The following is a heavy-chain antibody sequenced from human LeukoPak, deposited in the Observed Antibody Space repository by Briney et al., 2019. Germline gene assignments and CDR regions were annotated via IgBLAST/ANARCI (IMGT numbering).Heavy chain of an antibody. V-gene: IGHV5-51*01. CDR2: IYPGDSDT. CDR3: VKSGSYIDY. Sequence: GESLQISCKGSGYSFTSYWIGWVRRLPGKGLEWMGVIYPGDSDTRYSPSFQGQVTISADKSISTAYLQWSSLKASDTAMYYCVKSGSYIDYWGQGTLVTVSS. CDR1: GYSFTSYW. J-gene: IGHJ4*02. D-gene: IGHD1-26*01.